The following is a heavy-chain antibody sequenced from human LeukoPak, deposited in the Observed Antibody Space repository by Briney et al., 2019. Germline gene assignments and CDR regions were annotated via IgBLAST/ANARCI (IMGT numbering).Heavy chain of an antibody. V-gene: IGHV4-30-2*01. CDR2: IYHSGST. D-gene: IGHD2-2*03. CDR1: GGSISSGGYY. J-gene: IGHJ5*02. CDR3: ARDLLGYCSSTSCSA. Sequence: SETLSLTCTVSGGSISSGGYYWSWIRQPPGKGLEWIGYIYHSGSTYYNPSLKSRVTISVDRSKNQFSLKLSSVTAADTAVYYCARDLLGYCSSTSCSAWGQGTLVTVSS.